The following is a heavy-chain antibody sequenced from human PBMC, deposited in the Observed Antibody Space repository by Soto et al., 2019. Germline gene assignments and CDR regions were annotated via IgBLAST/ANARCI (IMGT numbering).Heavy chain of an antibody. CDR2: IYTSGST. D-gene: IGHD3-22*01. CDR1: GGSISSYY. Sequence: SETLSLTCTVSGGSISSYYWSWIRQPAGKGLEWIGRIYTSGSTNYNPSLKSRVTMSVDTSKNQFSLKLSSVTAADTAVYYCAREAYYYDSSGLDYWGQGTRVTVPQ. CDR3: AREAYYYDSSGLDY. V-gene: IGHV4-4*07. J-gene: IGHJ4*02.